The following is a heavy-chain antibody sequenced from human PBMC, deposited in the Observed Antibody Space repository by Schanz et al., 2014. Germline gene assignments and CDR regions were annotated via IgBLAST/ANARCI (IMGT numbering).Heavy chain of an antibody. CDR1: EFSFSSFG. D-gene: IGHD3-3*01. Sequence: EAQLLASGGGLVQPGGSLRLSCAASEFSFSSFGMNWVLQAPGKGLEWVSYISSSSSTIYYADSVKGRFTISRDNAKNSLYLQMNSLRAEDTGVYYCARGREGVAKIFDVWGQGTMXTVSS. J-gene: IGHJ3*01. CDR3: ARGREGVAKIFDV. V-gene: IGHV3-48*01. CDR2: ISSSSSTI.